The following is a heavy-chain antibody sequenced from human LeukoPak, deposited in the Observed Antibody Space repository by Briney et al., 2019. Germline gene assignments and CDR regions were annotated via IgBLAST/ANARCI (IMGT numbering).Heavy chain of an antibody. CDR1: GFTFSSYE. V-gene: IGHV3-48*03. CDR2: ISSSGSTI. CDR3: AVATIKDYFDY. J-gene: IGHJ4*02. Sequence: GGSLRLPCAASGFTFSSYEMNWVRQAPGKGLEWVSYISSSGSTIYYADSVKGRFTISRDNAKNSLYLQMNSLRAEDTAVYYCAVATIKDYFDYWGQGTLVTVSS. D-gene: IGHD5-24*01.